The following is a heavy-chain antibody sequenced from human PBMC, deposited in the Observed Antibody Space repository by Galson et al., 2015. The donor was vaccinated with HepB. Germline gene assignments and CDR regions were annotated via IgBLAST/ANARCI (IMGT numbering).Heavy chain of an antibody. CDR3: ARALLYYDILTGYYTAGFDY. J-gene: IGHJ4*02. CDR1: GGSISSYY. Sequence: TLSLTCTVSGGSISSYYWSWIRQPPGKGLEWIGYIYYSGSTNYNPSLKSRVTISVDTSKNQFSLKLSSVTAADTAVYYCARALLYYDILTGYYTAGFDYWGQGTLVTVSS. D-gene: IGHD3-9*01. CDR2: IYYSGST. V-gene: IGHV4-59*01.